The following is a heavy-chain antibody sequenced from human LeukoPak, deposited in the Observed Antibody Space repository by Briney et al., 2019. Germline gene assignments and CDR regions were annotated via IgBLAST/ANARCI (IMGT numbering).Heavy chain of an antibody. Sequence: PSETLSLTCSVSGGSISSYYWSWIRQSPGKGLEWIGYIYYTGSTNYNPSLESRVTISIDTSKKQLSLKLRSVTAAETAVYYCARDRRESSKPNDAFDIWGQGTMVTVSS. D-gene: IGHD4-11*01. V-gene: IGHV4-59*01. CDR3: ARDRRESSKPNDAFDI. CDR1: GGSISSYY. J-gene: IGHJ3*02. CDR2: IYYTGST.